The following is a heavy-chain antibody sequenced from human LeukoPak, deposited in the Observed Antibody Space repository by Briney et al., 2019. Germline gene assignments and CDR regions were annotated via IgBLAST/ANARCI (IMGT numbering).Heavy chain of an antibody. J-gene: IGHJ4*02. V-gene: IGHV3-23*01. CDR3: VPIAASGIDY. CDR2: ISGSGGTT. Sequence: GGSLRLSCAASGFTFSSYVMSWVRQAPGKGLEWLSGISGSGGTTYFADSVRGRFTISRDNSKNTLFLQMNTLRAEDTAVYYCVPIAASGIDYWGEGTLVTVSS. CDR1: GFTFSSYV. D-gene: IGHD6-6*01.